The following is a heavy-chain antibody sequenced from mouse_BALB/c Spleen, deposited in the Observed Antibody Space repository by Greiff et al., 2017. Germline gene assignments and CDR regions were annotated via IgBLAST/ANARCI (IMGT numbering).Heavy chain of an antibody. J-gene: IGHJ2*01. CDR3: ARNTYYGNYGYYFDY. CDR2: ISSGGST. D-gene: IGHD2-10*01. V-gene: IGHV5-6-5*01. Sequence: EVQVVESGGGLVKPGGSLKLSCAASGFTFSSYAMSWVRQTPEKRLEWVAYISSGGSTYYPDSVKGRFTISRDNARNILYLQMSSLRSEDTAMYYCARNTYYGNYGYYFDYWGQGTTLTVSS. CDR1: GFTFSSYA.